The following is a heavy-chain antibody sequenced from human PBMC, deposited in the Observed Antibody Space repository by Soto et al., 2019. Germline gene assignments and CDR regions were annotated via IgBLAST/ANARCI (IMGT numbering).Heavy chain of an antibody. CDR1: GGSMSSYY. CDR2: MIYSGTA. D-gene: IGHD3-3*01. Sequence: ASETLSLTXTVSGGSMSSYYWGWVRQPPGKGLEWIGYMIYSGTANYNPSLKSRVTISVDMSKSQFSLKLTSVTTADTAVYYCAKYYDFWTGLDYWGQGTLVTVSS. V-gene: IGHV4-59*01. CDR3: AKYYDFWTGLDY. J-gene: IGHJ4*02.